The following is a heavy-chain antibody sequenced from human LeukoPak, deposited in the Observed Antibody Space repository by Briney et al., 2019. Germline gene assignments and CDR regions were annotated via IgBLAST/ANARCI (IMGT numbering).Heavy chain of an antibody. CDR1: GFTFNDYY. CDR3: AKDTSCSSTSCYRFGPETY. CDR2: ISRSGTTI. D-gene: IGHD2-2*02. V-gene: IGHV3-11*01. J-gene: IGHJ4*02. Sequence: KPGGSLRLSCAASGFTFNDYYMCWIRQAPGKGLEWVSYISRSGTTIYYADSVKGRFTISRDNSKNTLYLQMNSLRAEDTAVYYCAKDTSCSSTSCYRFGPETYWGQGTLVTVSS.